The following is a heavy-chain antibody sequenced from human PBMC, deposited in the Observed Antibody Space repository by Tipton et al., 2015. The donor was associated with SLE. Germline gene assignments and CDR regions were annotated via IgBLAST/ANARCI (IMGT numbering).Heavy chain of an antibody. J-gene: IGHJ1*01. CDR1: GFTFSSYA. CDR3: AREVEGYFHH. V-gene: IGHV3-30*03. CDR2: ISYDGSNK. Sequence: SLRLSCAASGFTFSSYAMHWVRQAPGKGLEWVAFISYDGSNKYYADSVKDSVTISKDNSDNTVYLEMNSLRPEDTGVYYCAREVEGYFHHWGQGTLVTVSS.